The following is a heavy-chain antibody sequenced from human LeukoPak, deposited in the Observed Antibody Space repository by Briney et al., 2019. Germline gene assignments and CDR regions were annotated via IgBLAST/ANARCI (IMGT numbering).Heavy chain of an antibody. D-gene: IGHD4-17*01. J-gene: IGHJ3*02. Sequence: GGSLRLSCAASGFTFSSYWMSWVRQAPGKGLEWVANIKQDGSEKYYVDSVKGRFTISRDNAKNSLYLQMNSLRAEDTALYYCARAGGAGYGDYENAFDIWGQGTMVTVSS. V-gene: IGHV3-7*03. CDR1: GFTFSSYW. CDR2: IKQDGSEK. CDR3: ARAGGAGYGDYENAFDI.